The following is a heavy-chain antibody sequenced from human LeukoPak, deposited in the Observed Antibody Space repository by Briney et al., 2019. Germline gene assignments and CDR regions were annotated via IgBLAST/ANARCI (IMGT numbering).Heavy chain of an antibody. CDR3: ARGRVAVYYMDV. D-gene: IGHD6-19*01. CDR1: GGSISSYY. Sequence: PSETLSLTCTVSGGSISSYYWSWIRQPAGKGLESIGHISTSGSTNYNPSLKSRVTMSVDTSKNQFSLKLSSVTAADTAVYYCARGRVAVYYMDVWGKGTTVTISS. V-gene: IGHV4-4*07. CDR2: ISTSGST. J-gene: IGHJ6*03.